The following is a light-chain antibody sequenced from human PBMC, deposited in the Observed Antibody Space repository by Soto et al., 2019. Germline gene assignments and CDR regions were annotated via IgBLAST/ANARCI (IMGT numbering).Light chain of an antibody. Sequence: LTQPPSVSGSPGQSVTISCTGTSSDVGSYNRVSWYQQPPGTAPKLMIYEVSDRPSGVPDRFSGSKSGNTASLTISGLQAEDEADYYCSSYTSSSTYVFGTGTKVTVL. CDR2: EVS. V-gene: IGLV2-18*02. CDR3: SSYTSSSTYV. J-gene: IGLJ1*01. CDR1: SSDVGSYNR.